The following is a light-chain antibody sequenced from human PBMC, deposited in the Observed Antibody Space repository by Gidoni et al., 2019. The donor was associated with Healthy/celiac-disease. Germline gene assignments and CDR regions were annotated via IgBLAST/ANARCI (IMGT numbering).Light chain of an antibody. V-gene: IGKV1-8*01. Sequence: AIRMTQPPSSFSASTGDRVTITCRASQGISSYLAWYQQKPGKAPKLLIYAASTLQSGVPSRFSGSGSGTDFTLTISCLQSEDFATYYCQQYYSYPRTFGPXTKVDIK. CDR3: QQYYSYPRT. J-gene: IGKJ3*01. CDR1: QGISSY. CDR2: AAS.